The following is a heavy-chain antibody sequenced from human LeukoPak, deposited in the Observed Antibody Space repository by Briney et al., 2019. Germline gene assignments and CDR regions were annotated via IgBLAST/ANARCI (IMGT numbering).Heavy chain of an antibody. CDR2: IPGSGSST. D-gene: IGHD3-16*01. CDR3: AKWTEGGAFDS. J-gene: IGHJ3*01. Sequence: GGSLRLSCAASGLTLSRYWMTWVRQAPGKGLDWVSSIPGSGSSTYYADSVKGRFTISRDTSKNTLYLQMNSLRAEDTALYYCAKWTEGGAFDSWGQGTMLIVSS. V-gene: IGHV3-23*01. CDR1: GLTLSRYW.